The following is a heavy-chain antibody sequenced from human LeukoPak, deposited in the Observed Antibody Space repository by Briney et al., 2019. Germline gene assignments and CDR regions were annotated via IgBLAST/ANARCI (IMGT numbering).Heavy chain of an antibody. D-gene: IGHD3-22*01. CDR2: TNHSGST. CDR1: GGSFSGYY. Sequence: KTSETLSLTCAVYGGSFSGYYWSWIRQPPGKGLEWIGETNHSGSTNYNPSLKSRVTISVDTSKNQFSLKLSSVTAADTAVYYCATRGSYYYDSSGYYTDLFDYWGQGTLVTVSS. J-gene: IGHJ4*02. CDR3: ATRGSYYYDSSGYYTDLFDY. V-gene: IGHV4-34*01.